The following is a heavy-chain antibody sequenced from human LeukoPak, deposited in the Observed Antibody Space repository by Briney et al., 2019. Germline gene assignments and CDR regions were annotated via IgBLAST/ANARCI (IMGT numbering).Heavy chain of an antibody. CDR3: ARWKGGDNWFDP. CDR1: GYLFTTYW. J-gene: IGHJ5*02. V-gene: IGHV5-51*01. D-gene: IGHD1-1*01. CDR2: IYPGDSDT. Sequence: HGGALEISGEGAGYLFTTYWIGWGRQLSGKGVEGMGIIYPGDSDTRYSPSFQGQVTISADKSISTAYLQLSSLKASDTAMYYCARWKGGDNWFDPWGQGTLVAVSS.